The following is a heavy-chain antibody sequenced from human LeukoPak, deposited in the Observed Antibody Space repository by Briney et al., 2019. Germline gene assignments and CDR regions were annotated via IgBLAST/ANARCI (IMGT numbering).Heavy chain of an antibody. D-gene: IGHD3-3*01. CDR1: GFTFSSYS. V-gene: IGHV3-48*04. CDR3: AKDMGWLGFFDYFDY. J-gene: IGHJ4*02. CDR2: ISSSGSTI. Sequence: GGSLRLSCAASGFTFSSYSMNWVRQAPGKGLEWVSYISSSGSTIYYADSVKGRFTISRDNAKNSLYLQMNSLRAEDTALYYCAKDMGWLGFFDYFDYWGQGTLVTVSS.